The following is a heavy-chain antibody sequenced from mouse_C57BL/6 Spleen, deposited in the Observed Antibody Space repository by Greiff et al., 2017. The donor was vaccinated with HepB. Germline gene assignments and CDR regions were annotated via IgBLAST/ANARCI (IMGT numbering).Heavy chain of an antibody. Sequence: QVQLQQSGAELVRPGTSVKVSCKASGYAFTNYLIEWVKQRPGQGLEWIGVINPGSGGTNYNEKFKGKATLTADKSSSTAYMQLSSLTSEDSAVYFCARAYYSNCFDYWGQGTTLTVSS. J-gene: IGHJ2*01. V-gene: IGHV1-54*01. D-gene: IGHD2-5*01. CDR2: INPGSGGT. CDR1: GYAFTNYL. CDR3: ARAYYSNCFDY.